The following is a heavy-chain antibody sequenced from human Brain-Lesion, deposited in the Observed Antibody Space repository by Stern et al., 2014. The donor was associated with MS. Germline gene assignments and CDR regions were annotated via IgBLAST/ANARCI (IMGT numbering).Heavy chain of an antibody. CDR3: ATRTTMATRSYWYFDL. J-gene: IGHJ2*01. Sequence: QVQLQQSGPGLVKPSQTLSLTCTVSGGSLSDSSYYWGWIRQSPGKGLEWIGSVYFSGSTHYNPSLKSRVTISVDTSKNHFSLKVNSMTAADTAMYYCATRTTMATRSYWYFDLWGRGTLVTVSS. CDR2: VYFSGST. D-gene: IGHD4-23*01. V-gene: IGHV4-39*02. CDR1: GGSLSDSSYY.